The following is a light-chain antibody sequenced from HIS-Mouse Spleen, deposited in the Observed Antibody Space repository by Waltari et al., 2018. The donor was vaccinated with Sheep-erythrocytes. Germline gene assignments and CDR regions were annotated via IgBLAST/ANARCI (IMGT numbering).Light chain of an antibody. CDR2: YDD. CDR1: TSNIGNNA. V-gene: IGLV1-36*01. Sequence: QSVLTQPPSVSEAPRQRVTLSCSGITSNIGNNAVNWYQQLPGKAPKLLIYYDDLLPSGVSDRFSGSKSGTSASLAISGLQSEDEADYYCAAWDDSLNGYVFGTGTKVTVL. CDR3: AAWDDSLNGYV. J-gene: IGLJ1*01.